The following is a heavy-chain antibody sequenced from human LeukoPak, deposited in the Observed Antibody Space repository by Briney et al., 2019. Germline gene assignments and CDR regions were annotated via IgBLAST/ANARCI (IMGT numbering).Heavy chain of an antibody. D-gene: IGHD2-2*01. V-gene: IGHV3-23*01. J-gene: IGHJ4*02. Sequence: GGSLRLSCAASGFTFSSFAMSWVRQAPGKGLEWVSSISSSGVNTYYADSVKGRFTISRDNSKNTLFLQMSSLRAEDTAVYYCARDYASDYWGQGTLVTVSS. CDR1: GFTFSSFA. CDR2: ISSSGVNT. CDR3: ARDYASDY.